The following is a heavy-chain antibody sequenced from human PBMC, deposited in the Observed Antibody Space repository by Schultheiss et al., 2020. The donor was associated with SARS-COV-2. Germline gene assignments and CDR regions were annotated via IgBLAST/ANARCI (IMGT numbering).Heavy chain of an antibody. V-gene: IGHV3-23*01. Sequence: GESLKISCAASGFTFSSYSMNWVRQAPGKGLEWVSAISGSGGSTYYADSVKGRFTISRDNSKNTLYLQMNSLRAEDTAVYYCAKDHAAAGYYYYYHVDVWGXGTXVTVSS. J-gene: IGHJ6*03. D-gene: IGHD6-13*01. CDR1: GFTFSSYS. CDR3: AKDHAAAGYYYYYHVDV. CDR2: ISGSGGST.